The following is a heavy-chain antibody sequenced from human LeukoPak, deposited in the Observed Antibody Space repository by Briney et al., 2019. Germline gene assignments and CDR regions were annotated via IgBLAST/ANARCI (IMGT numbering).Heavy chain of an antibody. V-gene: IGHV1-69*04. Sequence: SVKVSCKASGCTFSSYAISWVRQAPGQALEWMGRIIPIFGIANYAQKFQGRVTITADKSTSTAYMELSSLRSADTAVYYCARDQKNYDSSGYDPWGQGTLVTVSS. CDR1: GCTFSSYA. CDR2: IIPIFGIA. J-gene: IGHJ5*02. CDR3: ARDQKNYDSSGYDP. D-gene: IGHD3-22*01.